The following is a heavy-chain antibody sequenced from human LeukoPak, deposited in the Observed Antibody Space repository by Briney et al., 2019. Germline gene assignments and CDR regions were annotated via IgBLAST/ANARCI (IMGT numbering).Heavy chain of an antibody. CDR2: ISSSSSYI. D-gene: IGHD3-22*01. CDR1: GFTFSSYS. J-gene: IGHJ3*02. CDR3: AKVPLYYDSSGFFHRNDAFDI. V-gene: IGHV3-21*01. Sequence: PGGSLRLSCAASGFTFSSYSMNWVRQAPGKGLEWVSSISSSSSYIYYADSVKGRFTISRDNAKNSLYLQMNSLRAEDTAVYYCAKVPLYYDSSGFFHRNDAFDIWGQGTMVTVSS.